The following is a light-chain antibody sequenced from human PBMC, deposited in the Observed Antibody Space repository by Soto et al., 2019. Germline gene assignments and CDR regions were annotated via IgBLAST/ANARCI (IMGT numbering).Light chain of an antibody. CDR1: QSISNW. V-gene: IGKV1-5*03. CDR3: QQYNSYWT. Sequence: DIQMTQSLSTLPASVGDRVTITCRASQSISNWLAWYQQKPGKAPKLLIYKASSLETGVPSRFSGSGSGTEFTLTISSLQPDDFATYYCQQYNSYWTFGQGTKVDIK. J-gene: IGKJ1*01. CDR2: KAS.